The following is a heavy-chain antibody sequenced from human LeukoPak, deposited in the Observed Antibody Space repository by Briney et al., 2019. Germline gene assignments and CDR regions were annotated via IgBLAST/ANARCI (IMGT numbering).Heavy chain of an antibody. CDR3: AKGVSPHSSGYFALFDY. CDR2: ISGSAPST. V-gene: IGHV3-23*01. Sequence: GGSLRLSRAASGFTFSSYAMSWVRQAPGKGLEWVSGISGSAPSTYYADSVKGRFTISRDNSKNTLDLQMNSLRVEDTAVYYCAKGVSPHSSGYFALFDYWGQGTLVTVSS. D-gene: IGHD3-22*01. J-gene: IGHJ4*02. CDR1: GFTFSSYA.